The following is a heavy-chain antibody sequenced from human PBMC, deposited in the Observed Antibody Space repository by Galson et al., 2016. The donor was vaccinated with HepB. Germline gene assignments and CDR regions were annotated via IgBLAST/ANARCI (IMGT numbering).Heavy chain of an antibody. Sequence: SPRLSCAASGFRFSDYPMHWIRQAPGQAPGEGLEWVAVTSEDESQKYVADSVKGRFTISRDNSRSILYLQMNRLRREDTAIYYCARSLSSAWHTFDSWGQGTLVPVSS. CDR2: TSEDESQK. D-gene: IGHD6-25*01. CDR1: GFRFSDYP. CDR3: ARSLSSAWHTFDS. V-gene: IGHV3-30*04. J-gene: IGHJ4*02.